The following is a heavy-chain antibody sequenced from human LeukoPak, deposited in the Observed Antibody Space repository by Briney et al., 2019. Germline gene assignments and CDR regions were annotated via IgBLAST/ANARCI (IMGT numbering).Heavy chain of an antibody. J-gene: IGHJ4*02. CDR2: ISSSSSYI. V-gene: IGHV3-21*01. Sequence: GGSLTLSCAPSGFTFSSYSMNWVRQAPEKGLEWVSSISSSSSYIYYADSVKGRFTISRDSAKNSLYLQMNSLRAEDTAVYYCARVAAAGLNFDYWGQGTLVTVSS. D-gene: IGHD6-13*01. CDR1: GFTFSSYS. CDR3: ARVAAAGLNFDY.